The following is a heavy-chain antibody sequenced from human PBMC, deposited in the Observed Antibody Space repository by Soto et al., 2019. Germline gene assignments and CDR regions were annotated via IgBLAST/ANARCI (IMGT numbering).Heavy chain of an antibody. CDR3: ARALIQLWPHYYYGMDV. V-gene: IGHV4-30-4*01. D-gene: IGHD5-18*01. J-gene: IGHJ6*02. CDR1: GGSISSGDYY. CDR2: IYYSGST. Sequence: SETLSLTCTVSGGSISSGDYYWSWIRQPPGKGLEWIGYIYYSGSTYYNPSLKSRVTISVDTSKNQFSLKQTSVTAADTAVYYCARALIQLWPHYYYGMDVWGQGTTVTVSS.